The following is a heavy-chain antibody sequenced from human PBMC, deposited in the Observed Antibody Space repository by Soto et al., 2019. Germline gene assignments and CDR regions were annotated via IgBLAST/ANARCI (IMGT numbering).Heavy chain of an antibody. Sequence: PGGSLRLSCAASGFTFINYAMTWVRQAPGKGLEWVSGISASGGSTYYADSVKGRFTISRDNSKNTPYLQMNSLRAEDTALYYCAKDRGSLYSSSSPLDYWGQGTLVTVSS. CDR3: AKDRGSLYSSSSPLDY. CDR1: GFTFINYA. CDR2: ISASGGST. D-gene: IGHD6-6*01. V-gene: IGHV3-23*01. J-gene: IGHJ4*02.